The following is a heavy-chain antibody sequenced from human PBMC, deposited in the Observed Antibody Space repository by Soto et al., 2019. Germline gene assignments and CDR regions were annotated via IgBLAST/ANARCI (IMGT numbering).Heavy chain of an antibody. J-gene: IGHJ6*03. V-gene: IGHV3-7*01. CDR1: GFTFSSYW. Sequence: GGSLRLSCAASGFTFSSYWMSWVRQAPGKGLEWVANIKQDGSEKYYVDSVKGRFTISRDNAKNSLYLQMNSLRAEETAVYYCARDKWYCSSTSCHQGGYYYYMDVWGKGTTVTVSS. CDR3: ARDKWYCSSTSCHQGGYYYYMDV. CDR2: IKQDGSEK. D-gene: IGHD2-2*01.